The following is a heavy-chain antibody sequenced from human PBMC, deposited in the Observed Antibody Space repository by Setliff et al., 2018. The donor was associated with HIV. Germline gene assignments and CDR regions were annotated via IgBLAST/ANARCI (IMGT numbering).Heavy chain of an antibody. J-gene: IGHJ3*02. V-gene: IGHV4-38-2*01. Sequence: SETLSLTCAVSGYSISSGYYWGWIRQPPGKGLEWIGSIYHSGSTYYNPSLKSRVTISVDTSKNQFSPKLSSVTAADTAVYYCARSRPFFDIWGQGTMVTVTS. CDR2: IYHSGST. CDR3: ARSRPFFDI. CDR1: GYSISSGYY.